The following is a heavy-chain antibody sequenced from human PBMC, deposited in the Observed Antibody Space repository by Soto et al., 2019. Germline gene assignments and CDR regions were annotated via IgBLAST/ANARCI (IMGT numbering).Heavy chain of an antibody. CDR1: GGTFSSYA. CDR2: IIPIFGTA. CDR3: ARVQGLPSIAVAGPLAG. V-gene: IGHV1-69*01. J-gene: IGHJ4*02. D-gene: IGHD6-19*01. Sequence: QVQLVQSGAEVKKPGSSVKVSCKASGGTFSSYAISWVRQAPGQGLEWMGGIIPIFGTANYAQKFQGRVTITADESTSTAYMELGSLRSEDTAVYYCARVQGLPSIAVAGPLAGWGQGTLVTVSS.